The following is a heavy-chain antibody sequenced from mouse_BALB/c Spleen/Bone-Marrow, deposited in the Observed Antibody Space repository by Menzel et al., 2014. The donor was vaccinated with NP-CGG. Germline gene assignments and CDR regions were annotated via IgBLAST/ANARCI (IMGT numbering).Heavy chain of an antibody. Sequence: VQLQQSAAELARPGASVKMSCKASGYTFTTYTIHWVKQRPGQGLEWIGYSNPGNGYTGYSQNFRDKTTLTTDKSSSTAYMQLTSLTSEDSAVYYCARRGGFYYFDYWGQGTTLTVSS. CDR2: SNPGNGYT. CDR3: ARRGGFYYFDY. CDR1: GYTFTTYT. D-gene: IGHD1-1*02. J-gene: IGHJ2*01. V-gene: IGHV1-4*02.